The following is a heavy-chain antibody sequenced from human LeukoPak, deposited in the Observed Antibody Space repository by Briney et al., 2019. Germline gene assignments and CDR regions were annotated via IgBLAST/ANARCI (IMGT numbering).Heavy chain of an antibody. CDR2: IYASGST. V-gene: IGHV4-4*07. CDR3: ARIFGYAKWYFDL. CDR1: GVSISNYY. Sequence: SETLSLTCTVSGVSISNYYWSWIRQPAGKGLEWIGRIYASGSTNYNPSLKSRVTISVDTSNNQFSLKLTSVTAADTAVYYCARIFGYAKWYFDLWGRGTLVTVSS. J-gene: IGHJ2*01. D-gene: IGHD2-2*03.